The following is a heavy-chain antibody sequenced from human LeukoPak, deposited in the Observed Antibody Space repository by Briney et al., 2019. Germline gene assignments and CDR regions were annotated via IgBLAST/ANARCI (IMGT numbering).Heavy chain of an antibody. J-gene: IGHJ4*02. D-gene: IGHD3-16*01. V-gene: IGHV1-69*06. Sequence: SVKVSCKASGGTFTSYAISWVRQPPAQGLEWMGRIIPIFDTTNYAQKFQGRVTITADKSTTKAYMELSSLRSEDTAVYYCARGPYYYDFWGQGTLVTVSS. CDR2: IIPIFDTT. CDR1: GGTFTSYA. CDR3: ARGPYYYDF.